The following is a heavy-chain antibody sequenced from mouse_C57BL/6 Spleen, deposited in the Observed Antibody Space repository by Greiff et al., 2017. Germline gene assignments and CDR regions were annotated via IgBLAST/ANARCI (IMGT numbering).Heavy chain of an antibody. Sequence: QVQLQQPGAELVKPGASVKMSCKASGYTFTSYWITWVKQRPGQGLEWIGDIYPGSGSTNYNEKFKSKATLTVDTSSSTAYMQLSSLTSEDSAVYYCARYGDYDERCFDYWGQGTTLTVSS. J-gene: IGHJ2*01. D-gene: IGHD2-4*01. CDR1: GYTFTSYW. V-gene: IGHV1-55*01. CDR2: IYPGSGST. CDR3: ARYGDYDERCFDY.